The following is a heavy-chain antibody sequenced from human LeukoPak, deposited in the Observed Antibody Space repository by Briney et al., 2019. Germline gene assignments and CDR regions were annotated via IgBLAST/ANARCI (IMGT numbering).Heavy chain of an antibody. Sequence: SETLSLTCTVSGDSISSYYWSWIRQPPGKGPEWIAYIYYTGITNYNPSLKTRVTISVDTSKNQFSLKLSSVTAADTAVYYCARGTDGFDIWGQGTMVTVSS. J-gene: IGHJ3*02. CDR2: IYYTGIT. V-gene: IGHV4-59*01. CDR1: GDSISSYY. CDR3: ARGTDGFDI.